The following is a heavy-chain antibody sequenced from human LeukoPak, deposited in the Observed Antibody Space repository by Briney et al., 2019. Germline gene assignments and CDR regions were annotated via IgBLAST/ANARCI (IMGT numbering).Heavy chain of an antibody. D-gene: IGHD3-22*01. CDR2: IIPIFGTA. CDR1: GGTFSSYA. J-gene: IGHJ3*02. CDR3: ARGFGDDIRDAFDI. V-gene: IGHV1-69*13. Sequence: GASVKVSCKASGGTFSSYAISWVRQAPGQGLEWMGGIIPIFGTANYAQKFQGRVTITADESTSTAYMELSSLRSEDTAVYYCARGFGDDIRDAFDIWGQGTMVTVSS.